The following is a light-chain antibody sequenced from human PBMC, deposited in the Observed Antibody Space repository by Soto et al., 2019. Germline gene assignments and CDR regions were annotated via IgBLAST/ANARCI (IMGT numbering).Light chain of an antibody. V-gene: IGLV2-23*02. CDR1: SSDVGGYNL. Sequence: QSALTEPASVSGSPGQSITMSCTGTSSDVGGYNLVSLYQQHPGKAPKLTIYEVSKRPSGGSNRFSGSKSGNTASLTTSGLQAEDEADYYCCSYAGSSTFPYVFGTGTKRTVL. J-gene: IGLJ1*01. CDR2: EVS. CDR3: CSYAGSSTFPYV.